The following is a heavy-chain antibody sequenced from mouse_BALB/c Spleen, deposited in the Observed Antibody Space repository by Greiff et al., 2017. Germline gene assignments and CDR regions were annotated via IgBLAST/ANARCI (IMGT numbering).Heavy chain of an antibody. Sequence: DVHLVESGGGLVQPGGSRKLSCAASGFTFSSFGMHWVRQAPEKGLEWVAYISSGSSTIYYADTVKGRFTISRDNPKNTLFLQMTSLRSEDTAMYYCARSELLRYYFDYWGQGTTLTVSS. CDR3: ARSELLRYYFDY. J-gene: IGHJ2*01. CDR1: GFTFSSFG. V-gene: IGHV5-17*02. D-gene: IGHD1-1*01. CDR2: ISSGSSTI.